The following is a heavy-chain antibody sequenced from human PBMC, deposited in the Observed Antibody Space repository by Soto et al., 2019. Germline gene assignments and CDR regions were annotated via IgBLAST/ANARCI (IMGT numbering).Heavy chain of an antibody. CDR3: AKVVGGSSSWRMVHYYYYGMDV. D-gene: IGHD6-13*01. CDR2: ISGSGGST. J-gene: IGHJ6*02. Sequence: EVQLLESGGGLVQPGGSLRLSCAASGFTFSSYAMSWVRQAPGKGLEWVSAISGSGGSTYYADSVKGRFTISRDNSKNTLYLQMNSLRAEDTAVYYCAKVVGGSSSWRMVHYYYYGMDVWGQGTTVTVSS. V-gene: IGHV3-23*01. CDR1: GFTFSSYA.